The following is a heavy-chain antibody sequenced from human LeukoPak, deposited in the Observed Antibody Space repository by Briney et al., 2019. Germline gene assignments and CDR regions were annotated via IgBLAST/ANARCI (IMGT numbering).Heavy chain of an antibody. CDR3: ARAGNQLLWADY. J-gene: IGHJ4*02. V-gene: IGHV4-38-2*01. CDR1: GYSISSGYY. Sequence: SETLSLTCAVSGYSISSGYYWGWIRQPPGKGLEWIGSIYHSGSTYYNPSLKSRVTISVDTSKNQFSLNLSSVTAADTAVYYCARAGNQLLWADYWGRGTLVTVSS. D-gene: IGHD2-2*01. CDR2: IYHSGST.